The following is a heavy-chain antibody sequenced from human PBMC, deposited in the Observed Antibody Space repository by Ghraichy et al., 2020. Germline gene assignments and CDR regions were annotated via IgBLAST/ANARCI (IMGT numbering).Heavy chain of an antibody. D-gene: IGHD3-22*01. CDR2: ISAYNGNT. V-gene: IGHV1-18*01. Sequence: ASVKVSCKASGYTFTSYGISWVRQAPGQGLEWMGWISAYNGNTNYAQKLQGRVTMTTDTSTSTAYMELRSLRSDDTAVYYCARVTDPRDYYDSSGPYYFDYWGQGTLVTVSS. CDR3: ARVTDPRDYYDSSGPYYFDY. J-gene: IGHJ4*02. CDR1: GYTFTSYG.